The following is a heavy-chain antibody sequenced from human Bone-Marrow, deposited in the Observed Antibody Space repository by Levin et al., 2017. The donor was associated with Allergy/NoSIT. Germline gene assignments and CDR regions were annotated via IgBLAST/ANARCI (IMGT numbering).Heavy chain of an antibody. J-gene: IGHJ6*03. Sequence: GESLKISCAASGFTFRSYWMHWVRQAPGKGLVWVSRINSDGSTTTYADSVKGRFSISRDNAKNTLYLQMNSLRAEDTAVYYCATSGVTTVTSYYYYMDVWGKGTTVTVSS. CDR1: GFTFRSYW. CDR2: INSDGSTT. D-gene: IGHD4-17*01. CDR3: ATSGVTTVTSYYYYMDV. V-gene: IGHV3-74*01.